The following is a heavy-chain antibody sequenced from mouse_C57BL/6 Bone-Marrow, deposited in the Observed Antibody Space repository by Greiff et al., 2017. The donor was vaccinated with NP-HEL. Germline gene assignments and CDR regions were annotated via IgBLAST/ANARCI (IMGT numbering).Heavy chain of an antibody. CDR1: GYTFTSYW. CDR3: ARAPITTVVGAGFAY. J-gene: IGHJ3*01. CDR2: IYPGSGST. D-gene: IGHD1-1*01. Sequence: QVQLQQSGAELVKPGASVKMSCKASGYTFTSYWITWVKQRPGQGLEWIGDIYPGSGSTNYNEKFKSKATLTVDTSSSTAYMQLSSLTSEDSAVYYCARAPITTVVGAGFAYWGQGTLVTVSA. V-gene: IGHV1-55*01.